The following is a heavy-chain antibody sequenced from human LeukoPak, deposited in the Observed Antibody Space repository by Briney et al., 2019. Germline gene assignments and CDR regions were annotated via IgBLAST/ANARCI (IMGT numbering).Heavy chain of an antibody. V-gene: IGHV4-34*01. J-gene: IGHJ4*02. CDR2: INHSVST. Sequence: SETLSLTCAVYGGSFSGYYWSWIRQPPGKALEWIGEINHSVSTNYNPSLKSRVTISVDTSKNQFSLKLSSVTAADTAVYYCARGLGNYYGSGSYLARQYYFDYWGQGTLVTVSS. D-gene: IGHD3-10*01. CDR1: GGSFSGYY. CDR3: ARGLGNYYGSGSYLARQYYFDY.